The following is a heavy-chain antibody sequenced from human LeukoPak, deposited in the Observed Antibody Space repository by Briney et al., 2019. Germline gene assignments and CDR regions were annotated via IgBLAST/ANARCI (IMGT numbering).Heavy chain of an antibody. Sequence: GGSLRLSCAASGFIFSNYGMSWVRQAPGKGLEWVSTISDSGGNTYYADSVKGRFTISRDNSQNTLYVQMNSLRAEDTAVYYCAKDQGYSSAWYSRDGFDMWGQGTMVTVSS. V-gene: IGHV3-23*01. CDR2: ISDSGGNT. D-gene: IGHD6-19*01. J-gene: IGHJ3*02. CDR3: AKDQGYSSAWYSRDGFDM. CDR1: GFIFSNYG.